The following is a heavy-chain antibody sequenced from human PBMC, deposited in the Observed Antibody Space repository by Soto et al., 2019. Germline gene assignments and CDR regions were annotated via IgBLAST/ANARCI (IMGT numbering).Heavy chain of an antibody. CDR2: INPATGAA. CDR1: GYPVTAYY. V-gene: IGHV1-2*02. Sequence: QLHLVQSGAVVKKPGASVTVSCSASGYPVTAYYMHWVRQAPGRGLEWMGGINPATGAAKYTQTFQGRVTMNGATSTSTVFMELRGRTSCDTGVFYCARGGGVGVAGAAAFDMWGQGTLVTVSS. J-gene: IGHJ3*02. D-gene: IGHD3-3*01. CDR3: ARGGGVGVAGAAAFDM.